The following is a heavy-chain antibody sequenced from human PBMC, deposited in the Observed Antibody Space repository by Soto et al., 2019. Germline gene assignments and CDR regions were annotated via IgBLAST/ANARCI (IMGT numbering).Heavy chain of an antibody. Sequence: QVQLVESGGGVVQPGRSLRLSCAASGFTFSSYGMHWVRQAPGKGLEWVAVISYDGSNKYYADSVKGRFTISRDNSKNTLYLQMNSLRAEDTAVYYCAKGHKGNYYGMDVWGQGTTVTVSS. CDR3: AKGHKGNYYGMDV. V-gene: IGHV3-30*18. D-gene: IGHD3-10*01. CDR1: GFTFSSYG. J-gene: IGHJ6*02. CDR2: ISYDGSNK.